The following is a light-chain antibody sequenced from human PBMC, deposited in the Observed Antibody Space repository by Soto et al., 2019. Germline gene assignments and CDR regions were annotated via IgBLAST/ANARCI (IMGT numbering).Light chain of an antibody. V-gene: IGKV1-5*01. CDR2: DAS. J-gene: IGKJ1*01. Sequence: DIPMTQSPSTLSASVGDRVTIPCRASQSITNRLAWYQQKPGKAPKVLIYDASNLEYGVPSRFSGSGFGTEFILTISSLQPDDFATYCCQHYGGMWTFCQVAKAAIK. CDR3: QHYGGMWT. CDR1: QSITNR.